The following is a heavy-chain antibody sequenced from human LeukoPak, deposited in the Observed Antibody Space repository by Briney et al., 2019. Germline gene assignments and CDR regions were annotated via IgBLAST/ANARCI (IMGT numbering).Heavy chain of an antibody. J-gene: IGHJ3*02. CDR3: ARENKVGSPGYAFDI. CDR2: ITWSSESI. CDR1: RFTLADYA. Sequence: PRGSLRLSCAASRFTLADYAMHWVRQPPGKGLEWVSSITWSSESIDYKDSVKGRFTISRDNAKNSLYLQMNSLRPEDTALYYCARENKVGSPGYAFDIWGRGTMVTVS. V-gene: IGHV3-9*01. D-gene: IGHD1-26*01.